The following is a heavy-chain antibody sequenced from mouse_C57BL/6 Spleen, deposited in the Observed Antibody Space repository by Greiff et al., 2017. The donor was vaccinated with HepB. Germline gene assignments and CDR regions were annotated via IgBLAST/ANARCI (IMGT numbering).Heavy chain of an antibody. D-gene: IGHD2-1*01. V-gene: IGHV1-81*01. Sequence: VKVVESGAELARPGASVKLSCKASGYTFTSYGISWVKQRTGQGLEWIGEIYPRSGNTYYNEKFKGKATLTADKSSSTAYMELRSLTSEDSAVYFCARRGGNYVEWYFDVWGTGTTVTVSS. CDR2: IYPRSGNT. CDR3: ARRGGNYVEWYFDV. CDR1: GYTFTSYG. J-gene: IGHJ1*03.